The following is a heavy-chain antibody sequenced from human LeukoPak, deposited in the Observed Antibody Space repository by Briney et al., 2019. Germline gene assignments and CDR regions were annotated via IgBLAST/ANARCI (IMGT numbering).Heavy chain of an antibody. V-gene: IGHV4-39*01. Sequence: PSETLSLTCTVSGGSISSSSYYWGWIRQPPGTGLEWIGSIYYSGSTYYNPSLKSRVTISVDTSKNQFSLKLSSVTAADMAVYYCAGQAYDYVWGSYRYSSPWGQGTLVTVSS. CDR2: IYYSGST. CDR1: GGSISSSSYY. D-gene: IGHD3-16*02. CDR3: AGQAYDYVWGSYRYSSP. J-gene: IGHJ5*02.